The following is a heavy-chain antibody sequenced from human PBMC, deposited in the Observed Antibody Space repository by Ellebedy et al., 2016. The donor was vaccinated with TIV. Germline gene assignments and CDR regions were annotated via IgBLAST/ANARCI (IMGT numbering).Heavy chain of an antibody. CDR2: IYYSGST. D-gene: IGHD6-6*01. J-gene: IGHJ6*02. V-gene: IGHV4-31*03. CDR1: GGSISSGGYY. CDR3: ASSQYSSSSLDYYGMDV. Sequence: SETLSLTXTVSGGSISSGGYYWSWIRQHPGKGLEWIGYIYYSGSTYYNPSLKSRVTISVDTSKNQFSLKLSSVTAADTAVYYCASSQYSSSSLDYYGMDVWGQGTTVTVSS.